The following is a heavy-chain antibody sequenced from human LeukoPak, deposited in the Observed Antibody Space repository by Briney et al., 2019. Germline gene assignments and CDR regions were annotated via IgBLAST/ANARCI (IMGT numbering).Heavy chain of an antibody. J-gene: IGHJ4*02. D-gene: IGHD3-3*01. CDR2: IYSGGST. CDR1: GFTVSSNY. V-gene: IGHV3-66*01. Sequence: GGSLRLSCAASGFTVSSNYMSWVRQAPGKGLEWVSLIYSGGSTYYADSVKGRFTISRDNSKNTLYLQMNSLRAEDTAVYYCAKELLRFLEWLSHSLATLDYWGQGTLVTVSS. CDR3: AKELLRFLEWLSHSLATLDY.